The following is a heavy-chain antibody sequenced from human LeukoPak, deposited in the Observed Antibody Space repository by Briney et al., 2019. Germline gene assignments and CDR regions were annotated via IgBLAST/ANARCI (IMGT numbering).Heavy chain of an antibody. V-gene: IGHV7-4-1*02. D-gene: IGHD3-10*01. J-gene: IGHJ4*02. Sequence: ASVKVSCKASGYTFTSYAMNWVRQAPGQGLEWMGWINTSTGNPTYAQGFTGRFVFSLDTSVSTAYLQISSLKAEDTAVYYCARDPRPYDSGSSTPLYYFDYWGQGTLVTVSS. CDR1: GYTFTSYA. CDR3: ARDPRPYDSGSSTPLYYFDY. CDR2: INTSTGNP.